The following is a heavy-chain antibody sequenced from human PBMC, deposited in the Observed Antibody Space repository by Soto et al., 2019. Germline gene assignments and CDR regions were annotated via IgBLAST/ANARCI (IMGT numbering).Heavy chain of an antibody. D-gene: IGHD5-12*01. CDR1: GASIYNGGYF. Sequence: SETLSLTCSVSGASIYNGGYFWSWIRQSPGKGLEWIGHIHNGGSPYNNPSLKSRVTISVDTSKNQFSLKLSSVTAADTAVYYCARHARPFLEMASEAFDYWAQGTLVTFSS. V-gene: IGHV4-30-4*01. CDR2: IHNGGSP. J-gene: IGHJ4*02. CDR3: ARHARPFLEMASEAFDY.